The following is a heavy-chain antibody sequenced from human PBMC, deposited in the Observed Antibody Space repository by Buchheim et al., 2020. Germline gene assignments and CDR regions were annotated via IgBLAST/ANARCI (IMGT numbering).Heavy chain of an antibody. D-gene: IGHD3-10*01. Sequence: QVQLQQWGAGLLKPSETLSLTCAVYGGSFSGYYWSWIRQPPGKGLEWIGEINHSGSTNYNPSLKSRVTISVDTSKNQFSLNLSSVTAADTAVYYCARGRGDYYGSGSYYNVSFDYWGQGTL. CDR1: GGSFSGYY. V-gene: IGHV4-34*01. J-gene: IGHJ4*02. CDR2: INHSGST. CDR3: ARGRGDYYGSGSYYNVSFDY.